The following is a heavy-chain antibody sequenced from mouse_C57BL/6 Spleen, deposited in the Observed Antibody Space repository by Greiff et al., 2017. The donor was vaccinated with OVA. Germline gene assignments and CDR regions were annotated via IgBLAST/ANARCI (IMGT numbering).Heavy chain of an antibody. D-gene: IGHD1-1*01. Sequence: VQLQQSGAELVKPGASVKMSCKASGYTFTTYPIEWMKQNHGKSLEWIGNFHPYNDDTKYNEKFKGKATLTVEKSSSTVYLELSRLTSDDSAVYYCARRGFTTVVATDWYFDVWVTGTTVTVSS. J-gene: IGHJ1*03. V-gene: IGHV1-47*01. CDR2: FHPYNDDT. CDR1: GYTFTTYP. CDR3: ARRGFTTVVATDWYFDV.